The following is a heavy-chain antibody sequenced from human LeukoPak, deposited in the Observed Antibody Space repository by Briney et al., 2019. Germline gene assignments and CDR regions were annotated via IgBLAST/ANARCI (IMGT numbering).Heavy chain of an antibody. V-gene: IGHV4-59*01. Sequence: PSETLSLTCTVSGGSISSYYWHWIRQPPGKGLEWIGYIYYSGSTNYNPSLKSRVTISVDTSKNQFSLTLSSVTAADTAVYYCARLYSSSLGRVFDYWGQGTLVTVSS. CDR2: IYYSGST. CDR1: GGSISSYY. J-gene: IGHJ4*02. CDR3: ARLYSSSLGRVFDY. D-gene: IGHD4-11*01.